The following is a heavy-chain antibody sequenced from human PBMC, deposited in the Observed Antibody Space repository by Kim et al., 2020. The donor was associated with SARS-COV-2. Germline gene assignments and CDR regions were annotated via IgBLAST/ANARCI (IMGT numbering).Heavy chain of an antibody. D-gene: IGHD2-8*01. CDR2: SSSYI. V-gene: IGHV3-21*01. Sequence: SSSYIYYADTVKGRFTISEDNAKNSLYLQMNSLGAEDTAVYYCGTVWPHYWGQGTLVTVSS. J-gene: IGHJ4*02. CDR3: GTVWPHY.